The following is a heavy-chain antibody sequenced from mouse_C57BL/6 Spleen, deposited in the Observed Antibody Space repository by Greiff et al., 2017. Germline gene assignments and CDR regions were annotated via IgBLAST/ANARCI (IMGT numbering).Heavy chain of an antibody. Sequence: EVKLQQSGPVLVKPGASVKMSCKASGYTFTDYYMNWVKQSHGKSLEWIGVINPYNGGTSYNQKFKGKATLTVDKSTSTAYMGLNSLTSEDSAVYYCARDYGSSYWYFDVWGTGTTVTVSS. CDR1: GYTFTDYY. CDR3: ARDYGSSYWYFDV. CDR2: INPYNGGT. V-gene: IGHV1-19*01. D-gene: IGHD1-1*01. J-gene: IGHJ1*03.